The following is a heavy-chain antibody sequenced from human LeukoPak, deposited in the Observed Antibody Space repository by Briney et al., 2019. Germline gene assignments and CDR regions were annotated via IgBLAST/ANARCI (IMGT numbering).Heavy chain of an antibody. CDR1: GGSVSSGSYY. J-gene: IGHJ6*02. V-gene: IGHV4-61*01. CDR2: IYYSGST. Sequence: SETLSLTCTVSGGSVSSGSYYWSWLRQPPGKGLEWIGYIYYSGSTNYNPSLKSRVTISVDTSKNQFSLKLSSVTAADTAVYYCARTYPAFPMDVWGQRTTVTVSS. D-gene: IGHD2-2*01. CDR3: ARTYPAFPMDV.